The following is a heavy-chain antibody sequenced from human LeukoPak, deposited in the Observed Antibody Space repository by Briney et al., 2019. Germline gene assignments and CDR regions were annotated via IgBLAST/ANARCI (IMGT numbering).Heavy chain of an antibody. J-gene: IGHJ3*02. D-gene: IGHD3-22*01. CDR2: IYYSGST. V-gene: IGHV4-61*01. Sequence: SETLSLTCTVSGGSISSSSYYWSWIRQPPGKGLEWIGYIYYSGSTNYNPSLKSRVTISVDTSKNQFSLKLSSVTAADTAVYYCARDPYYYDSSGYSSSHAFDIWGQGTMVTVSS. CDR3: ARDPYYYDSSGYSSSHAFDI. CDR1: GGSISSSSYY.